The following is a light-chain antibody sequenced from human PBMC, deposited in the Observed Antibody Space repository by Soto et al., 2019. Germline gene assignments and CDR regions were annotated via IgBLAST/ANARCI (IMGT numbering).Light chain of an antibody. CDR2: GAS. J-gene: IGKJ4*01. V-gene: IGKV3-20*01. Sequence: EIVLTQSPGTLSLSPGETTTLSCRASQSVSSSYLAWYQQKPGQAPRLLIYGASSRATGIPHRFSGSGSGTDFTLTISRLEPEDFAVYYCQQCGSSPLTFGGGTKVEIK. CDR1: QSVSSSY. CDR3: QQCGSSPLT.